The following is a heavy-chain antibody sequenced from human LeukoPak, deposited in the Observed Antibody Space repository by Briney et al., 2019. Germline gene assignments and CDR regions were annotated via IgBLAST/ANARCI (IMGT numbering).Heavy chain of an antibody. V-gene: IGHV3-53*01. CDR2: LYSDGNT. Sequence: GGSLRLSCAASGFTVITNDMTWVRQAPGKGLEWVSVLYSDGNTKYADSVQGRFTISRDNSNNTLYLEMNSLSPADTAVYYCARGVEPLAANTLAYWGQGTLATVSS. J-gene: IGHJ4*02. CDR1: GFTVITND. D-gene: IGHD1-14*01. CDR3: ARGVEPLAANTLAY.